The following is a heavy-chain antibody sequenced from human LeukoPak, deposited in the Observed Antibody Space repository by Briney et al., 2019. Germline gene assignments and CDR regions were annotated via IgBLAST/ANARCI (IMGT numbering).Heavy chain of an antibody. J-gene: IGHJ4*02. Sequence: GGSLRLSCAASGFTFSSYAMHWVRQAPGKGLEWVAVISYDGSNKYYADSVKGRFTISRDNAKNSLYLQMNSLRAEDTAVYYCARCAIAVAGTFDYWGQGTLVTVSS. V-gene: IGHV3-30-3*01. CDR2: ISYDGSNK. D-gene: IGHD6-19*01. CDR1: GFTFSSYA. CDR3: ARCAIAVAGTFDY.